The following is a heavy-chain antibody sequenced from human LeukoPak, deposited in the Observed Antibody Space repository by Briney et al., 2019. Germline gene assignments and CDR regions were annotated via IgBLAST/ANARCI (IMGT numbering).Heavy chain of an antibody. Sequence: GGSLRLSCAASGFTFDDYAMHWVRQAPEKGLEWVSLISGDGGSTYYADSVKGRFTISRDNSKNSLYLQMNSLRTEDTALYYCAKDPSDYDFWSGPPFDPWGQGTLVTVSS. CDR2: ISGDGGST. D-gene: IGHD3-3*01. V-gene: IGHV3-43*02. CDR3: AKDPSDYDFWSGPPFDP. CDR1: GFTFDDYA. J-gene: IGHJ5*02.